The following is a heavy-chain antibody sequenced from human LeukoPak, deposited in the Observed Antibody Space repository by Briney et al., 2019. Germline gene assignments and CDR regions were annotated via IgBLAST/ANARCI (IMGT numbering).Heavy chain of an antibody. V-gene: IGHV3-48*01. CDR2: ISSSSSTI. CDR3: ARGAYYYED. J-gene: IGHJ4*02. D-gene: IGHD3-22*01. Sequence: GGSMRLSCAASGFTFSSHSMNWVRQAPGKGLEWVSYISSSSSTIYYADSVKGRFTISRDNAKNSLYLQMNSLRAEDTAVYYCARGAYYYEDWGQGTLVTVSS. CDR1: GFTFSSHS.